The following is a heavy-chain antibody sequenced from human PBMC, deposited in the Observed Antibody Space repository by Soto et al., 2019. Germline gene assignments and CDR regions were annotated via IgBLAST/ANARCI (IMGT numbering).Heavy chain of an antibody. D-gene: IGHD6-13*01. V-gene: IGHV1-18*01. Sequence: QVHLVQSGGEMKKPGASVKVSCKASGYIFSNYGISWVRQAPGQGLEWMGWISTYNANTYYAQKFQGRVTMTTDTSTSTAYMELRSLRSDDTAVFYCARERDGSSWSSAESLQYWGQGTLVPVSS. CDR1: GYIFSNYG. J-gene: IGHJ1*01. CDR2: ISTYNANT. CDR3: ARERDGSSWSSAESLQY.